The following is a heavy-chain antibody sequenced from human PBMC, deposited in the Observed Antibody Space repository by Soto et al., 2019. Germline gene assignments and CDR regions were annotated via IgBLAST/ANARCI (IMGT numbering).Heavy chain of an antibody. J-gene: IGHJ4*02. CDR2: IYPGDSET. Sequence: GEYLKISRKGSGYSFTSYWIGWVRQMPGKGLEWMGIIYPGDSETKYSPDFEGQVTISANRSTNTSYLQWRSLRASDTAMYYCASLGFPGAIYFDSWGLGSLVTVSS. CDR3: ASLGFPGAIYFDS. V-gene: IGHV5-51*01. CDR1: GYSFTSYW.